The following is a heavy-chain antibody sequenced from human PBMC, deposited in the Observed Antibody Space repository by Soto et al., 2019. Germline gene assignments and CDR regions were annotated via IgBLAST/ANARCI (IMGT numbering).Heavy chain of an antibody. D-gene: IGHD3-3*01. J-gene: IGHJ6*02. Sequence: RGESLKISCKGSGYSFTSYWIGWVRQMPGKGLEWMGIIYPGDSDTRYSPSFQGQVTISADKSISTAYLQWSSLKASDTAMYYCARARSSYYDFWSGYYDYYYYYGMDVWGQGTTVTVSS. CDR1: GYSFTSYW. CDR3: ARARSSYYDFWSGYYDYYYYYGMDV. V-gene: IGHV5-51*01. CDR2: IYPGDSDT.